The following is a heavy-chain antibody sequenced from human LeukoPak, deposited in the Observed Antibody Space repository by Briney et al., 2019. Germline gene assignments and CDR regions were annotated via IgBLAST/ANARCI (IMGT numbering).Heavy chain of an antibody. D-gene: IGHD3-22*01. J-gene: IGHJ3*02. V-gene: IGHV1-2*02. CDR1: GYTFTGYY. CDR2: INPNSGGT. Sequence: ASVKVSCKASGYTFTGYYMHWVRQAPGQGLEWMGWINPNSGGTNYAQKFQGRVTMTRDTSISTAYMELSRLRSDDTAVYYCARGGDYYDSTVLPDAFDIWAKGQWSPSLQ. CDR3: ARGGDYYDSTVLPDAFDI.